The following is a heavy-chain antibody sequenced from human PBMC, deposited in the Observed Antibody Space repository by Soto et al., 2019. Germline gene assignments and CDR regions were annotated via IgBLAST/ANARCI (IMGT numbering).Heavy chain of an antibody. CDR2: VYYSGTT. D-gene: IGHD2-15*01. V-gene: IGHV4-39*01. J-gene: IGHJ6*02. CDR1: GGSISSSRYY. CDR3: ATQVGGGRYYYGMDV. Sequence: QLQLQESGPGLVKPSETLSLTCTVSGGSISSSRYYWGWIRQPPGKGLEWIGNVYYSGTTSYNPSLKSRITISVDTSKNQFSLKLSSVTAADTAVYYCATQVGGGRYYYGMDVWGQGTTVTVSS.